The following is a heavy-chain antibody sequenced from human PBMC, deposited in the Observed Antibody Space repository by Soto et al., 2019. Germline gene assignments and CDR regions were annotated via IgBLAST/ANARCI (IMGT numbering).Heavy chain of an antibody. J-gene: IGHJ4*02. V-gene: IGHV3-33*01. CDR3: ARDPRGYCSGGSCRPFDY. CDR2: IWYDGSNK. CDR1: GFTFSSYG. Sequence: QVQLVESGGGVVQPGWSLRLSCAASGFTFSSYGMHWVRQAPGKGLEWVAVIWYDGSNKYYADSVKGRFTISRDNSKNTLYLQMNSLRAEDTAVYYCARDPRGYCSGGSCRPFDYWGQGTLVTVSS. D-gene: IGHD2-15*01.